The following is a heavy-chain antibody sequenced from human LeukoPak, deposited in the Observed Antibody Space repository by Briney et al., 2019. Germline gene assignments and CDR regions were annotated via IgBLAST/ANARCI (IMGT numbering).Heavy chain of an antibody. D-gene: IGHD3-3*01. Sequence: PGGSLRLSCAASGFTFSSYAMSWVRQAPGKGLEWVSAISGSGGSTYYADSVKGRFTISRDNSKNTLYLQMNSLRAEDTAVYYCANDAFRDLDPSIFMDYWGQGTLVTVSS. CDR2: ISGSGGST. CDR1: GFTFSSYA. J-gene: IGHJ4*02. V-gene: IGHV3-23*01. CDR3: ANDAFRDLDPSIFMDY.